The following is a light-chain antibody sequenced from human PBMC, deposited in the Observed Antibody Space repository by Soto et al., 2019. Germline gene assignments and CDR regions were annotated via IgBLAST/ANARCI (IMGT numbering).Light chain of an antibody. CDR2: AAS. V-gene: IGKV1-39*01. Sequence: DLQMTQSPSSLSASVGDRVTITCRASQSISNYLNWYQQKPGKAPKLLIYAASSLQSGVPSRFSGSGSGTDFTLTIISLQPEDFATYYCQQSYSTPKTFGQGTKVEI. CDR1: QSISNY. CDR3: QQSYSTPKT. J-gene: IGKJ1*01.